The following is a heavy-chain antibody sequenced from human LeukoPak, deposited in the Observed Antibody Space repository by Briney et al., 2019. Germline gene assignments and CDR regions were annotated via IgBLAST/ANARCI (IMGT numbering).Heavy chain of an antibody. CDR3: AKDTHNWNYGDWFDP. J-gene: IGHJ5*02. V-gene: IGHV3-23*01. CDR1: GFTFSSYA. CDR2: ISGSGGST. Sequence: PGGSLRLSCAASGFTFSSYAMSWVRQAPGKGLEWVSAISGSGGSTYYADSVKGRFTISRDNSKNTLYLQMNSLRAEDTAVYYCAKDTHNWNYGDWFDPWGQGTLVTASS. D-gene: IGHD1-7*01.